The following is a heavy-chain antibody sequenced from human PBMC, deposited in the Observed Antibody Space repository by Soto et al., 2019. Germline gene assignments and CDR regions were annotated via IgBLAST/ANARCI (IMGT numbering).Heavy chain of an antibody. V-gene: IGHV1-46*03. CDR3: ARDLYSSGYYYLDY. D-gene: IGHD3-22*01. CDR1: GYTFTSYD. J-gene: IGHJ4*02. Sequence: ASVKVSCKASGYTFTSYDINWVRQATGQGLEWMGIINPSGGSTSYAQKFQGRVTMTRDTSTSTVYMELSSLRSEDTAVYYCARDLYSSGYYYLDYWGQGTLVTVSS. CDR2: INPSGGST.